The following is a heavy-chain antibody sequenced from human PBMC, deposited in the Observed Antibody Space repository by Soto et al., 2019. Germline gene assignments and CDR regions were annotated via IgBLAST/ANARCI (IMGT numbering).Heavy chain of an antibody. D-gene: IGHD6-13*01. CDR1: GYSFTSYW. Sequence: GESLKISCKGSGYSFTSYWISWVRQMPGKGLEWMGRIDPGDSYTNYSPSFQGHVTISADKSISTAYLQWSSLKASDTAMYYCARHLPPIAAAGPYYYGMDVWGQGTTVTFSS. CDR3: ARHLPPIAAAGPYYYGMDV. V-gene: IGHV5-10-1*01. CDR2: IDPGDSYT. J-gene: IGHJ6*02.